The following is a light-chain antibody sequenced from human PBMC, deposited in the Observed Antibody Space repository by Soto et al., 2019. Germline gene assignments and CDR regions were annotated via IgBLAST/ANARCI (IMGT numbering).Light chain of an antibody. CDR1: SSNIGAGYD. Sequence: QSVLTQPPSESGAPGQRVTISCTGSSSNIGAGYDVHWYQQLPGTAPKLLIYGNSNRPSGVPDRFSGSKSGTSASLAITGLQAEDEADYYCQSYDSSLSGSKVFGGGPKLAVL. CDR3: QSYDSSLSGSKV. J-gene: IGLJ3*02. V-gene: IGLV1-40*01. CDR2: GNS.